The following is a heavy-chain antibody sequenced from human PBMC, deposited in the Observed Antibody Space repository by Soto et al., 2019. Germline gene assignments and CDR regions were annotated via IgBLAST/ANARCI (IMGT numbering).Heavy chain of an antibody. CDR2: IYYSGTT. Sequence: SETLSITCAVSGYSISSSNWWGWIRQPPGKGLEWIGYIYYSGTTYYNPSLTSRVTMSVDTSKNQFSLKLTSVTAVDTAVYYCARREIQGPIDYWGQGTLVTVS. CDR3: ARREIQGPIDY. J-gene: IGHJ4*02. CDR1: GYSISSSNW. D-gene: IGHD1-26*01. V-gene: IGHV4-28*01.